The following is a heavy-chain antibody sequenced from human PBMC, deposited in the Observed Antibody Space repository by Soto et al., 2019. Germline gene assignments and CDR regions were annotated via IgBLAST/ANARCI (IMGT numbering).Heavy chain of an antibody. D-gene: IGHD5-12*01. V-gene: IGHV3-23*01. Sequence: GGSLRLSCAASGFTFSSYAMSWVRQAPGKGPEWASAISGSGGRTNYADSVKGRFTISRDNSKNTLYLQMNSLRAEDTAVYYCAKDLYSGYDPRAFDYWGHGTLVTVSS. CDR3: AKDLYSGYDPRAFDY. CDR1: GFTFSSYA. CDR2: ISGSGGRT. J-gene: IGHJ4*01.